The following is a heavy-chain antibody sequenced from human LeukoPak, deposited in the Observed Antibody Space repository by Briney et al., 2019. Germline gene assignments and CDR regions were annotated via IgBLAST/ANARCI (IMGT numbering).Heavy chain of an antibody. J-gene: IGHJ4*02. CDR1: GGSFSGYY. CDR3: ARSGKPYYYDSSGYYYFDY. V-gene: IGHV4-34*01. D-gene: IGHD3-22*01. Sequence: SETLSLTCAVYGGSFSGYYWSWIRQPPGKGLEWIGEINHSGSTNYNPSLKSRVTISVDTSKNQFSLKLSSVTAADTAAYYCARSGKPYYYDSSGYYYFDYWGQGTLVTVSS. CDR2: INHSGST.